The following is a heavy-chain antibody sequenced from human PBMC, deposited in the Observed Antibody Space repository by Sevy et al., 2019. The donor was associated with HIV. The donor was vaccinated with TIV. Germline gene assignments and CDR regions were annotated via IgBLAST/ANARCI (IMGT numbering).Heavy chain of an antibody. Sequence: GGSLRLSCAASGFTFSSYSMNWVRQAPGKGLEWVSSISSSSSYIYYAGSVKGRFTISRDNAKNSLYLQMNSLRAEDTAVYYCARDLSATYYYYGMDVWGQGTTVTVSS. V-gene: IGHV3-21*01. CDR3: ARDLSATYYYYGMDV. CDR1: GFTFSSYS. J-gene: IGHJ6*02. CDR2: ISSSSSYI.